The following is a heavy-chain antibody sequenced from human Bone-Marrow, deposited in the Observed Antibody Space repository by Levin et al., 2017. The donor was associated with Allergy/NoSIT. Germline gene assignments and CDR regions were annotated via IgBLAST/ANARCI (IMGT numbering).Heavy chain of an antibody. CDR2: IHTGGST. CDR3: AREDGDGYSDH. J-gene: IGHJ4*02. D-gene: IGHD5-24*01. Sequence: SCVVSGFNVSNNYMTWVRQSPGKGLEWLSVIHTGGSTHYADSVRGRFTISRDNSKNTLSLQMTSLRVEDTAIYYCAREDGDGYSDHWGQGTLVTVSS. CDR1: GFNVSNNY. V-gene: IGHV3-53*01.